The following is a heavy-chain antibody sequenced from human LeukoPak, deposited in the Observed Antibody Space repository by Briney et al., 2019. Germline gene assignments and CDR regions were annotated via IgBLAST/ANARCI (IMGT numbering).Heavy chain of an antibody. CDR1: GFTFSSYG. D-gene: IGHD3-22*01. V-gene: IGHV3-30*18. J-gene: IGHJ4*02. Sequence: PGRSLRLSCAASGFTFSSYGMQWVRQAPGKGLEWVAVISYDGSNKYYADSVKGRFTISRDNSKNTLYLQMNSLRAEDTAVYYCAKDLDYYDSGFDYWGQGTLVTVSS. CDR2: ISYDGSNK. CDR3: AKDLDYYDSGFDY.